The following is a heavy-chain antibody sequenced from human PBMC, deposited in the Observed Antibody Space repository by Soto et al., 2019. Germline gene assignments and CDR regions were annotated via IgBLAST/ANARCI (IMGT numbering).Heavy chain of an antibody. V-gene: IGHV4-34*01. CDR1: GGSFSGYY. Sequence: ADTLSLTFAVYGGSFSGYYWSWIRQPPGKGLEWIGEINHSGSTNYNPSLKSRVTISVDTSKNQFSLKLSSVTAADTAVYSCARAGFGTNWFDPWGQGTLVTVS. CDR3: ARAGFGTNWFDP. D-gene: IGHD1-1*01. J-gene: IGHJ5*02. CDR2: INHSGST.